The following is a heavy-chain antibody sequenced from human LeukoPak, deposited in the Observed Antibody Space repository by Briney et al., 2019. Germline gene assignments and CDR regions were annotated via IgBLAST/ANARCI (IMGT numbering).Heavy chain of an antibody. CDR2: IRSSSAEV. J-gene: IGHJ4*02. V-gene: IGHV3-21*01. Sequence: PGGSLRLSCAASGFTFSSYRMNWVRQAPGKGLEWVSTIRSSSAEVYYQTTLKGRFTISRDDAKNSLYLQMNSLRAEDTAVYYCARDHSGRSRDYWGQGTLVTVSS. CDR1: GFTFSSYR. CDR3: ARDHSGRSRDY. D-gene: IGHD3-10*01.